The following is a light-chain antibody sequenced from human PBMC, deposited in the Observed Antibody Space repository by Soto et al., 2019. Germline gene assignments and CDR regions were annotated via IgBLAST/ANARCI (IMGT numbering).Light chain of an antibody. Sequence: DIQMTQSPSTLSASVGERVTISCRANQSISNLLAWYQQKPGKAPKLLIYDASTVESGVPSRFRGSGSETDFTLTISGLQPDDFATYYYQQYNSFSWTFGQGTKVEV. CDR1: QSISNL. J-gene: IGKJ1*01. V-gene: IGKV1-5*01. CDR3: QQYNSFSWT. CDR2: DAS.